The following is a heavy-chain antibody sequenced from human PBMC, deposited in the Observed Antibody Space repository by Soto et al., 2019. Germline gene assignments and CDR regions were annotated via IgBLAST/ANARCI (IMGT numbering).Heavy chain of an antibody. V-gene: IGHV1-18*01. CDR1: AYTFTTYG. J-gene: IGHJ4*02. CDR3: VRDDCSGETCYLGH. Sequence: ASVKVSCKASAYTFTTYGIAWVRQAPGQGLEWMGWISTYNGHTKYAQRLQDRVTMTTDTSTSTAYMELRSLRSDDTAVYYCVRDDCSGETCYLGHWGQGTRVTVS. D-gene: IGHD2-15*01. CDR2: ISTYNGHT.